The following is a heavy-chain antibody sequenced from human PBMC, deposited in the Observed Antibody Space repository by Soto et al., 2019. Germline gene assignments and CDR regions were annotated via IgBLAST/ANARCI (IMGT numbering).Heavy chain of an antibody. Sequence: PSETLSLTCSVSGGSVRTGSYHWSWIRQPPGKGLEWIGFIPNNGSPDYNPSLKSRVAVSIDRSKNQFSLKVNSVTAADTAVYFCARIGWGGDSWGQGTLVTVSS. CDR2: IPNNGSP. V-gene: IGHV4-61*01. CDR1: GGSVRTGSYH. D-gene: IGHD7-27*01. J-gene: IGHJ4*02. CDR3: ARIGWGGDS.